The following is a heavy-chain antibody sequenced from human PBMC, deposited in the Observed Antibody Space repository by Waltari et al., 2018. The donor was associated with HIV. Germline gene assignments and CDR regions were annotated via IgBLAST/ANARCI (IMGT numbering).Heavy chain of an antibody. D-gene: IGHD6-25*01. V-gene: IGHV4-59*01. CDR3: ARGIDAQRVAAPCLDI. J-gene: IGHJ3*02. CDR1: GGSISTYY. CDR2: IYNSRSP. Sequence: QVQLRESGPGLVKPSETLSLTCTVSGGSISTYYWTWIRPPPGKGLEWIGYIYNSRSPDYNPSLKSRATISVDTSKNQFSLKLSAVTTADTAVYYCARGIDAQRVAAPCLDIWGQGTMVTVSS.